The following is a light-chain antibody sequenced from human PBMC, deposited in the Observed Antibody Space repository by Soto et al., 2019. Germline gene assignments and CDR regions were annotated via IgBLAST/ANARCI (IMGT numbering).Light chain of an antibody. CDR3: HQSYSTLSIS. CDR1: ESISRH. V-gene: IGKV1-39*01. Sequence: DIQMTQSPSSLSASVGDRVTITCRASESISRHLNWYQQKPGKAPNLLIYAASTLQNGVPSRFSGSGSGTDVPLTISSLQPEDFATYYCHQSYSTLSISFGQGTRLEIK. J-gene: IGKJ5*01. CDR2: AAS.